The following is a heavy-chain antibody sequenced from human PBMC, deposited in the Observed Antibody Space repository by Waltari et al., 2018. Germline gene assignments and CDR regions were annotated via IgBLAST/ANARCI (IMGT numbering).Heavy chain of an antibody. CDR1: GGSISRYY. CDR3: ARGRGRAAAGYPSCYAD. D-gene: IGHD6-13*01. Sequence: QVQLQESGPGLVKPSETLSLTCTVSGGSISRYYWSWIRQPPGKGLEWIGYIYYSGSTNYNPSLKSRVTISVDTSKNQFSLKLSSVTAADTAVYYCARGRGRAAAGYPSCYADWGQGTLVTVSS. V-gene: IGHV4-59*01. CDR2: IYYSGST. J-gene: IGHJ4*02.